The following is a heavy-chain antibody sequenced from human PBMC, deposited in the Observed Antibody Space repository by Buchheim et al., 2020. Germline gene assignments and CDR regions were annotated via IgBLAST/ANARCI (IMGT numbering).Heavy chain of an antibody. V-gene: IGHV3-23*01. D-gene: IGHD4-11*01. Sequence: EVQLLESGGGLVQPGGSLRLSCAASGFTFSGYAMSWVRQAPGKGLEWVSTISGSGGSTYYTDSVKGRFTLSRDNSKKPLYLQMNSLGAEDTAVYYCARDAYSNYDIYWGQGTL. CDR3: ARDAYSNYDIY. J-gene: IGHJ4*02. CDR2: ISGSGGST. CDR1: GFTFSGYA.